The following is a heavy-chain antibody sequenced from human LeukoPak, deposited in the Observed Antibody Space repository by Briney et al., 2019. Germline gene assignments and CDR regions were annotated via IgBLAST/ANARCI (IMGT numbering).Heavy chain of an antibody. V-gene: IGHV4-4*07. CDR3: ARMGGGATRFDY. Sequence: PSETLSLTCTVSGDSINNYYWTWIRQPAGKGLEWIGRIYTSGATNYNPSLKSRVTMSVDTSKNQFSLKLNSVTAADTAVYYCARMGGGATRFDYRGQGTLVTVSS. CDR2: IYTSGAT. CDR1: GDSINNYY. D-gene: IGHD1-26*01. J-gene: IGHJ4*02.